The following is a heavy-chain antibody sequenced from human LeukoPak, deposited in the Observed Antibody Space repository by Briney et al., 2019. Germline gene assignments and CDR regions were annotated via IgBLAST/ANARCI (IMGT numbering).Heavy chain of an antibody. J-gene: IGHJ4*02. D-gene: IGHD3-9*01. CDR1: GYTLTELS. CDR2: FDPEDGET. CDR3: ARRPSKYYDILTGYYRSEFDY. Sequence: ASVKVSCKVSGYTLTELSMHWVRQAPGKGLEWMGSFDPEDGETIYAQRFQGRVTMTRNTSISTAYMELSSLRSEDTAVYYCARRPSKYYDILTGYYRSEFDYWGQGTLVTVSS. V-gene: IGHV1-24*01.